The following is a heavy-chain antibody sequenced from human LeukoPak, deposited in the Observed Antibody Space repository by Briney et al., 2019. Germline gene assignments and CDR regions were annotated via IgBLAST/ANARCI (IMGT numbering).Heavy chain of an antibody. D-gene: IGHD6-13*01. J-gene: IGHJ4*02. V-gene: IGHV4-59*12. CDR2: IYYTGGT. Sequence: SETLSLTCTVSGGSMSSYYWSWIRHPPGKGLEYIGYIYYTGGTYYNPSLKSRVTISVDTSKRQFSLRLSSVSAADTAVYYCARDATAGNFDYWGQGTLVTVSS. CDR3: ARDATAGNFDY. CDR1: GGSMSSYY.